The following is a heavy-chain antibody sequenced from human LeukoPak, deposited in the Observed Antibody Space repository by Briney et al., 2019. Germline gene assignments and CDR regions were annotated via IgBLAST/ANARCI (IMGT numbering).Heavy chain of an antibody. Sequence: ASVKVSCKASGYTFTSYGISWVRQAPGQGLEWMGWISAYNGNTNYAQKLQGRVTMTTDTSTSTAYMELRSLRSDDTAVYYCARDPYYDILTGYYPFDYWGQGTLVTVSS. CDR2: ISAYNGNT. CDR3: ARDPYYDILTGYYPFDY. D-gene: IGHD3-9*01. CDR1: GYTFTSYG. J-gene: IGHJ4*02. V-gene: IGHV1-18*01.